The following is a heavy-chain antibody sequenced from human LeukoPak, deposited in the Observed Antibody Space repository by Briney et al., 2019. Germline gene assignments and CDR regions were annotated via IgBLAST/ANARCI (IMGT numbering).Heavy chain of an antibody. CDR1: GGSLSSSSYY. CDR3: ARHSGSYYPGINWFDP. V-gene: IGHV4-39*01. D-gene: IGHD1-26*01. J-gene: IGHJ5*02. CDR2: IYYSGST. Sequence: PSETLSLTCTVSGGSLSSSSYYWGWIRLHPGKGLEWIGSIYYSGSTYYNPSLKSRVTISVDTSKNQFSLKLSSVTAADTAVYYCARHSGSYYPGINWFDPWGQGTLVTVSS.